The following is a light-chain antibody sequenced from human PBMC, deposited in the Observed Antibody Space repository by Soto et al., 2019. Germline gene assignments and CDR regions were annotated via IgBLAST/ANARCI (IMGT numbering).Light chain of an antibody. CDR2: DVT. J-gene: IGLJ2*01. CDR3: SSWTNTGPNVL. Sequence: QSALTQPASVSATPGQSITISCTGTNSDVGGYDYVSWYQQFPGKAPRHLIYDVTERSSGVSNRFSGSKSGTTAYLTISGLQADDEADYYCSSWTNTGPNVLFGGGTKLTVL. V-gene: IGLV2-14*03. CDR1: NSDVGGYDY.